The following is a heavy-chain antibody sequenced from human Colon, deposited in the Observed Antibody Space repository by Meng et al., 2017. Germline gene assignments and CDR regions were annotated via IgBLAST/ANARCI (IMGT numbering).Heavy chain of an antibody. CDR2: IYYSGST. V-gene: IGHV4-59*08. J-gene: IGHJ2*01. CDR1: GGSINNYY. D-gene: IGHD3-22*01. CDR3: ARGYYDSSGYGYWYFDL. Sequence: QLPESGPGLGKASETLSVNCTVSGGSINNYYWSWIRQAPWKGLEWVCDIYYSGSTNYNPSLKSRVTISVDTSKNQFSLKLRSVTAADTAVYYCARGYYDSSGYGYWYFDLWGRGTLVTVSS.